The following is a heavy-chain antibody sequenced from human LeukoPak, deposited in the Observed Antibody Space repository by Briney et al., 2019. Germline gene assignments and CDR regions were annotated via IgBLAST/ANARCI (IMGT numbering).Heavy chain of an antibody. CDR3: ARDLSGDHYYYYYYMDV. Sequence: SQTLSLTCTVSGGSISSGSYYWSWIRQPAGKGLEWIGRIYTSGSTNYNPSLKSRVTLSVDTSKNQFSLKLSSVTAADTAVYYCARDLSGDHYYYYYYMDVWGKGTTVTVSS. CDR1: GGSISSGSYY. D-gene: IGHD7-27*01. J-gene: IGHJ6*03. CDR2: IYTSGST. V-gene: IGHV4-61*02.